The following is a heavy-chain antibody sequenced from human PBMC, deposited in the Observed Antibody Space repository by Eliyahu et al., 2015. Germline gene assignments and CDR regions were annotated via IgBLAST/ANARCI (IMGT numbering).Heavy chain of an antibody. J-gene: IGHJ2*01. CDR3: ARDMYGSGSQGWDWYFDL. D-gene: IGHD3-10*01. CDR1: GGSIXXSNW. V-gene: IGHV4-4*02. Sequence: QVQLQESGPGLVKPSGTLSLTCAVSGGSIXXSNWWSWVRQPPGKGLEWIGEIYPSGGTHYHPSLKSRVTISVDKSKNQFSLKLSSVTAADTAVYYCARDMYGSGSQGWDWYFDLWGRGTLVTVSS. CDR2: IYPSGGT.